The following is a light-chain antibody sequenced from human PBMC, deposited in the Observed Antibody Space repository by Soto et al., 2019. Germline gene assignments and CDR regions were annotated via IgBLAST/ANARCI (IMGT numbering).Light chain of an antibody. CDR3: QQYDTSPPLYT. CDR1: QNIRSD. Sequence: EIVMTQSPATLSVSPGERATLSCRASQNIRSDLAWYQHKPGQAPRLLMYGASRRATGIPARFSGSGSGTEFTLTISSLQSEDFAVYYCQQYDTSPPLYTFGQGTKLEIK. V-gene: IGKV3-15*01. J-gene: IGKJ2*01. CDR2: GAS.